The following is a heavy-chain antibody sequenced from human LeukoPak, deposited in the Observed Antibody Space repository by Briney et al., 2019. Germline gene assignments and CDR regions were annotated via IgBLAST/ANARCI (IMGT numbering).Heavy chain of an antibody. CDR1: EFTFISYW. CDR3: ARDLGPGPYYYYYIDV. V-gene: IGHV3-7*01. J-gene: IGHJ6*03. CDR2: IKQDGSEK. Sequence: GGSLRLSCAASEFTFISYWMSWVRQAPGKGLGWVANIKQDGSEKYYVDSVKGRFTISRDNAKNSLYLQMNSLRAEDTAVYYCARDLGPGPYYYYYIDVWGKGTTVTVSS.